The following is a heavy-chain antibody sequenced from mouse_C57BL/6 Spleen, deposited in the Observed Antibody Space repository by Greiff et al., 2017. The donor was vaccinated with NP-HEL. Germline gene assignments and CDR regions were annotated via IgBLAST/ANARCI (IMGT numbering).Heavy chain of an antibody. D-gene: IGHD1-1*01. CDR1: GFTFSSYG. V-gene: IGHV5-6*01. CDR3: ARHEDYDGSSFDY. Sequence: EVKVVESGGDLVKPGGSLKLSCAASGFTFSSYGMSWVRQTPDKRLEWVATISSGGSYTYYPDSVKGRFTISRDNAKNTLYLQMSSLKSEDTAMYYCARHEDYDGSSFDYWGQGTTLTVSS. J-gene: IGHJ2*01. CDR2: ISSGGSYT.